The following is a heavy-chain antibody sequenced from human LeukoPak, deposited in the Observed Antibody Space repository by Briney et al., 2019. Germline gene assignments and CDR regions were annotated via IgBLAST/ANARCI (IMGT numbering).Heavy chain of an antibody. Sequence: PGGSLRLSCAASGFTFSNAWMSWVRQAPGKGLEWVGRIKSKTAGGTTDYATPVKGRITISRDDSKNTLYLQMNSLRAEDTAVYYCAKPSVLGSCNNGICYYVDYWGQGTLVTVSS. CDR1: GFTFSNAW. D-gene: IGHD2-8*01. J-gene: IGHJ4*02. V-gene: IGHV3-15*01. CDR2: IKSKTAGGTT. CDR3: AKPSVLGSCNNGICYYVDY.